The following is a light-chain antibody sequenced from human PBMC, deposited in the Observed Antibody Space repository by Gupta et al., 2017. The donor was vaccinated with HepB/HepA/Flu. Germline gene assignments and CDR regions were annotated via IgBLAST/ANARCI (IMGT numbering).Light chain of an antibody. CDR2: KAS. CDR1: QNISNW. CDR3: QQYNFYSGET. V-gene: IGKV1-5*03. J-gene: IGKJ3*01. Sequence: DIQMTQSPSTLSGSVGDRVTITCRSSQNISNWLAWYQQKPGKAPNILIYKASTLQSGVPSRFCGGGSGTKFTLTISSLQPDDFATYYYQQYNFYSGETFGHGTKVDI.